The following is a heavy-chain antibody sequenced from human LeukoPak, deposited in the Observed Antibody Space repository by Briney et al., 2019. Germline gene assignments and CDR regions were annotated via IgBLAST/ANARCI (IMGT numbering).Heavy chain of an antibody. D-gene: IGHD3/OR15-3a*01. CDR1: GFTFSSYW. J-gene: IGHJ4*02. CDR2: IKQDGSEK. V-gene: IGHV3-7*01. CDR3: ARVFSMLDVDY. Sequence: GGSLRLSCAASGFTFSSYWMSRVRQAPGKGLEWVANIKQDGSEKYYVDSVKGRFTISRDNAKNSLYLQMNSLRAEDTAVYYCARVFSMLDVDYWGQGTLVTVSS.